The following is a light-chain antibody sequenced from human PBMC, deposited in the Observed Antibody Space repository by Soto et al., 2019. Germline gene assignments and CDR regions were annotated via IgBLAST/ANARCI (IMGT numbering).Light chain of an antibody. CDR2: DAS. J-gene: IGKJ1*01. CDR3: QQYHSFPWT. CDR1: QSITTW. Sequence: DIQMTQSPSTLSASVGDRVTITCRASQSITTWLAWYQQKPGTAVKVLIYDASTLGSGVPSRFSGSGSGTEFTLTSSSLQPEDFATYHCQQYHSFPWTFGQGTKVDIK. V-gene: IGKV1-5*01.